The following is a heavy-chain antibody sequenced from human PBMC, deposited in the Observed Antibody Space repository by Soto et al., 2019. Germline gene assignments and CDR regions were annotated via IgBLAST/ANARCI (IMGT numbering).Heavy chain of an antibody. J-gene: IGHJ4*02. V-gene: IGHV3-30*18. CDR3: AKESYSGSYHFDY. CDR1: GFTFSSYG. Sequence: GSLRLSCAASGFTFSSYGLHWVRQVPGKGLEWVAVISYDGSNKYYADSVKGRFTISRDNSKNTLYLQMNSLRAEDTAVYYCAKESYSGSYHFDYWGQGTLVTVSS. D-gene: IGHD1-26*01. CDR2: ISYDGSNK.